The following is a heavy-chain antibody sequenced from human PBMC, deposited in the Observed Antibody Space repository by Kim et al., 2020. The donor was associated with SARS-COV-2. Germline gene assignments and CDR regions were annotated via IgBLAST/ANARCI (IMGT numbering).Heavy chain of an antibody. CDR2: IYYSGST. D-gene: IGHD3-3*01. J-gene: IGHJ5*02. CDR3: ARDLGGLSDFWSGLAGENWFDP. V-gene: IGHV4-59*01. CDR1: GGSISSYY. Sequence: SETLSLTCTVSGGSISSYYWSWIRQPPGKGLEWIGYIYYSGSTNYNPSLKSRVTISVDTSKNQFSLKLSSVTAADTAVYYCARDLGGLSDFWSGLAGENWFDPWGQGTLVTVSS.